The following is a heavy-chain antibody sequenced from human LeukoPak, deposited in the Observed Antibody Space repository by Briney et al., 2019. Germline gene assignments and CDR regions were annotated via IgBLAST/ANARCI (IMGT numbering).Heavy chain of an antibody. D-gene: IGHD3-10*01. V-gene: IGHV3-21*01. CDR3: AIDWKGDYYGSGRYHWFDP. CDR2: ISSSSSYI. Sequence: PGGSLRLSCAASGFTFSSYSMNWVRQAPGKGLEWVSSISSSSSYIYYADSVKGRFTISRDNAKNSLYLQMNSLRAEDTAVYYCAIDWKGDYYGSGRYHWFDPWGQGTLVAVFS. CDR1: GFTFSSYS. J-gene: IGHJ5*02.